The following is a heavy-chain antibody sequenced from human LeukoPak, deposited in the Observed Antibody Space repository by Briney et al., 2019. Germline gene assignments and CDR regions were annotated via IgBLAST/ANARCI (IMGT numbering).Heavy chain of an antibody. D-gene: IGHD4-17*01. CDR1: GFPVSNYH. V-gene: IGHV3-53*01. CDR2: IYSGGSI. Sequence: GGSLRLSCAASGFPVSNYHMTWVRQAPGKELEWVSTIYSGGSIYYADSVEGRCTISRDSSKNTLYLQINSLRAEDTAAYYCARGSRVTTRLDAFDIWGQGTIVTVSS. J-gene: IGHJ3*02. CDR3: ARGSRVTTRLDAFDI.